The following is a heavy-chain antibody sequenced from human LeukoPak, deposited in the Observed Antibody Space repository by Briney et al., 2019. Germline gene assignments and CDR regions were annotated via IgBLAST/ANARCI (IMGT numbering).Heavy chain of an antibody. CDR3: ANPNSSGFYYSIRFVY. CDR1: GFTLSTNY. Sequence: GGSLRLSCAASGFTLSTNYMSWVRQAPGMGLEWVSVIYSGGSTKYADSVKGRFTISRDNSKNTLYLQMNSVRAEDTAVYYCANPNSSGFYYSIRFVYWGQGTLVTVSS. V-gene: IGHV3-53*01. J-gene: IGHJ4*02. D-gene: IGHD3-22*01. CDR2: IYSGGST.